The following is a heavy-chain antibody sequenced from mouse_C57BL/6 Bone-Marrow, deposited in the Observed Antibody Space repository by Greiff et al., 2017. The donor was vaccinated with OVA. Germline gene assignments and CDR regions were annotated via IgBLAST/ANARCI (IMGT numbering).Heavy chain of an antibody. Sequence: EVKLVESGEGLVKPGGSLKLSCAASGFTFSSYAMSWVRQTPEKRLEWVAYISSGGDYIYYADTVKGRFTISRDNARNTLYLQMSSLKSEDTAMYYCTRDDYYYGSSYYYYAMDYWGQGTSVTVSS. CDR1: GFTFSSYA. CDR3: TRDDYYYGSSYYYYAMDY. D-gene: IGHD1-1*01. CDR2: ISSGGDYI. V-gene: IGHV5-9-1*02. J-gene: IGHJ4*01.